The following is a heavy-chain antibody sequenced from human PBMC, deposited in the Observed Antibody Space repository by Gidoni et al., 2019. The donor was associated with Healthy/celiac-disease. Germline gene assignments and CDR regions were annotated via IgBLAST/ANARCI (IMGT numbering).Heavy chain of an antibody. V-gene: IGHV3-23*01. CDR3: ARLYGDFPTGAFDI. J-gene: IGHJ3*02. CDR2: ISGSGGST. Sequence: EVQLLESGGGLVQPGGSLRLACAASGFTFSSYAMSWVRQAPGKGLEGVSAISGSGGSTYYADSVKGRFTISRDNSKNTLYLQMNSLRAEDTAVYYCARLYGDFPTGAFDIWGQGTMVTVSS. CDR1: GFTFSSYA. D-gene: IGHD4-17*01.